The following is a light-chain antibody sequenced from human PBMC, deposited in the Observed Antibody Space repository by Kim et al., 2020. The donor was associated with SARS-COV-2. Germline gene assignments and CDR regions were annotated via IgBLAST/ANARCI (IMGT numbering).Light chain of an antibody. CDR2: GAS. CDR3: QQYNNWPPWT. V-gene: IGKV3-15*01. J-gene: IGKJ2*02. CDR1: QSVSSN. Sequence: VSSGERATRSCRASQSVSSNLDWYQQKPGQAPRLLIYGASTRATGIPARFSGSGSGTEFTLTISSLQSEDFAVYYCQQYNNWPPWTFGQGTKLEI.